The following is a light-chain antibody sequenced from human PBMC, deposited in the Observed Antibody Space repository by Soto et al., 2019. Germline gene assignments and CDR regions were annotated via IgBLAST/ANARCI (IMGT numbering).Light chain of an antibody. CDR3: QQYHTDWT. V-gene: IGKV1-5*01. Sequence: DIQMTQSPSTLSASVGDTVTITCRASESIDNWLAWYQQKPGKAPKLLIFAASTLVRGVPSRFIGRGSGTEITLTISSLQADDYATFYCQQYHTDWTFGQGTKVEIK. CDR2: AAS. J-gene: IGKJ1*01. CDR1: ESIDNW.